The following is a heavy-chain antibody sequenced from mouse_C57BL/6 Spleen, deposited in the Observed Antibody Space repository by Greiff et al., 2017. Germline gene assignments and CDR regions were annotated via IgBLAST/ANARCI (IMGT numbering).Heavy chain of an antibody. CDR1: GYTFTSYW. V-gene: IGHV1-52*01. D-gene: IGHD1-1*01. Sequence: VQLKEPGAELVRPGSSVKLSCKASGYTFTSYWMHWVKQRPIQGLEWIGNIDPSDSETHYNQKFKDKATLTVDKSSSTAYMQLSSLTSEDSAVYYCARSAYYYGSSMYYFDYWGQGTTLTVSS. J-gene: IGHJ2*01. CDR3: ARSAYYYGSSMYYFDY. CDR2: IDPSDSET.